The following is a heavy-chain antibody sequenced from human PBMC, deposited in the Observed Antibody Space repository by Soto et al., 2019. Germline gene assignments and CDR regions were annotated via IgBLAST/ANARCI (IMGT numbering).Heavy chain of an antibody. CDR3: VRLIGNSWLDF. Sequence: SQTLPLTCAISGDSVSRSSVTWNWIRQSPSRGLEWLGRTYYRSKWYNDYAESVKSRITINPDTSKNQFSLHLNSVTPEDTAVYYCVRLIGNSWLDFWGQGTLVTVSS. D-gene: IGHD1-26*01. CDR2: TYYRSKWYN. J-gene: IGHJ5*01. CDR1: GDSVSRSSVT. V-gene: IGHV6-1*01.